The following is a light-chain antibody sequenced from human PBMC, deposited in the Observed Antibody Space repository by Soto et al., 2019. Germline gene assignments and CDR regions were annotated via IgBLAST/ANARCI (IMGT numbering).Light chain of an antibody. V-gene: IGLV2-14*03. CDR2: DVS. CDR3: TTYTRSNTQV. J-gene: IGLJ1*01. CDR1: SSDAGAFNY. Sequence: QSALTHPASVSRSPGQAITISSSGTSSDAGAFNYVSGYQPAPGQAPKLMIYDVSNRPPGVANRFSGSKSVNTVSLTLSRLRAGDEADYYCTTYTRSNTQVFGSGTKVTVL.